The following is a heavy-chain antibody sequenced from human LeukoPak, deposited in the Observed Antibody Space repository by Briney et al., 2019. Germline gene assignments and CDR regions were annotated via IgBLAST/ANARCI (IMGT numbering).Heavy chain of an antibody. V-gene: IGHV3-33*01. D-gene: IGHD6-13*01. CDR2: IWYDGSNK. J-gene: IGHJ6*03. Sequence: PGGSLRLSCAASGFTFSSYGKHWVRQAPGKGLEWVAVIWYDGSNKYYADSVKGRFTISRDNSKNTLYLQMNSLRAEDTAVYYCARGPQLAQYYMDVWGKGTTVTVSS. CDR3: ARGPQLAQYYMDV. CDR1: GFTFSSYG.